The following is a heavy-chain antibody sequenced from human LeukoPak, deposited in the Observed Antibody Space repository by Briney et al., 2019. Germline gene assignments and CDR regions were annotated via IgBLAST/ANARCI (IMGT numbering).Heavy chain of an antibody. D-gene: IGHD1-26*01. J-gene: IGHJ5*02. CDR1: GGSISSGSYY. Sequence: SQTLSPTCTVSGGSISSGSYYWSWIRQPAGKGREWIGRIYTSGSTNYNPSLKRRVTISVDTSKTPFSLTMSSVTAADTAVSYCARDPSTSGSYFLFDPWGQGPLVTVSS. CDR2: IYTSGST. V-gene: IGHV4-61*02. CDR3: ARDPSTSGSYFLFDP.